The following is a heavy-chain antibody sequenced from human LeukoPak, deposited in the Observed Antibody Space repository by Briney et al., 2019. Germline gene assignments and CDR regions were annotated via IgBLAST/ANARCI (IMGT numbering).Heavy chain of an antibody. D-gene: IGHD3-10*01. V-gene: IGHV3-11*01. CDR3: ARGTMASDF. J-gene: IGHJ4*02. Sequence: LSLTCAVYGGSFSGYYWSWIRQTPGKGLEWVSYISISGTTTFYVDSVKGRFTISRDNTKNSLYLQMNSLRAEDTAMYYCARGTMASDFWGQGTLATVSS. CDR1: GGSFSGYY. CDR2: ISISGTTT.